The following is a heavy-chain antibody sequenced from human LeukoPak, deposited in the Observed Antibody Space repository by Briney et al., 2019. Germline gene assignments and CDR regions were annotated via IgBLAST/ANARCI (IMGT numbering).Heavy chain of an antibody. CDR1: GYTFTSYG. CDR3: ARFAVHRRLAVAGQFGLDY. Sequence: ASVKVSCKASGYTFTSYGISWVRQAPGQGLEWMGWISAYNGNTNYAQKLQGRVTMTTDTSTSTAYMELSSLRSDDTAVYYCARFAVHRRLAVAGQFGLDYWGQGTLVTVSS. J-gene: IGHJ4*02. CDR2: ISAYNGNT. D-gene: IGHD6-19*01. V-gene: IGHV1-18*01.